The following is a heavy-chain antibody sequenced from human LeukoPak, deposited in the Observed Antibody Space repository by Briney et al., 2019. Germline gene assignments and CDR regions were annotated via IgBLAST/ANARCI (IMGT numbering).Heavy chain of an antibody. D-gene: IGHD2-8*01. CDR3: ARALIGYYFDY. CDR1: GFTFSSYS. J-gene: IGHJ4*02. CDR2: ISSSSSTI. Sequence: HAGGSLRLSCAASGFTFSSYSMNWVRQAPGKGLEWVSYISSSSSTIYYADSVKGRFTISRDNAKNSLYLQMNSLRAEDTAVYYCARALIGYYFDYWGQGTLVTVSS. V-gene: IGHV3-48*01.